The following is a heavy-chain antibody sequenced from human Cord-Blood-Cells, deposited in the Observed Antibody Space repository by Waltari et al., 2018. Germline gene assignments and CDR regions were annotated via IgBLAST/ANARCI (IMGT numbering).Heavy chain of an antibody. D-gene: IGHD3-3*01. CDR2: ISSSSTI. Sequence: EVQLVEYGGGLVQPGGSLRRSCAASGFTFSSYSMNWVRQAPGKGLEWVSYISSSSTIYYAESVKGRFTISRDNAKNSLYLQMNSLRDEDTAVYYCARSVTIFGVVTPFDYWGQGTLVTVSS. J-gene: IGHJ4*02. CDR1: GFTFSSYS. V-gene: IGHV3-48*02. CDR3: ARSVTIFGVVTPFDY.